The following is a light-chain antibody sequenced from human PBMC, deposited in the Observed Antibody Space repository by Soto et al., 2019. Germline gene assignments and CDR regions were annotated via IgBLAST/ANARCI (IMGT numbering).Light chain of an antibody. J-gene: IGKJ1*01. CDR2: GAS. Sequence: EMVLTQSPGTLSLSPGERATLSFVASQSVSSSYLAWYQQKPGQAPRLLIYGASTRATDIPARFSGSGSGTEFTLTISSLQSEDFAVYYCQQYNNWPRTFGQGTKVDI. V-gene: IGKV3-15*01. CDR3: QQYNNWPRT. CDR1: QSVSSSY.